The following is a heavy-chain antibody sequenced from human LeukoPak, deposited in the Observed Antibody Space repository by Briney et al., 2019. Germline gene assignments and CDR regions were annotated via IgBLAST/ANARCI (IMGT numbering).Heavy chain of an antibody. Sequence: ASVKVYCKACGGTFSIYAMRWVRAGPGQGLVWMGRINHSDDSTFYAQKFQGRFVMTSDTSTSTVYMELTSLRSEDTAVYYCATCWVVKGDFDYWGQGTLVTVSS. CDR2: INHSDDST. J-gene: IGHJ4*02. D-gene: IGHD4-23*01. CDR1: GGTFSIYA. V-gene: IGHV1-46*01. CDR3: ATCWVVKGDFDY.